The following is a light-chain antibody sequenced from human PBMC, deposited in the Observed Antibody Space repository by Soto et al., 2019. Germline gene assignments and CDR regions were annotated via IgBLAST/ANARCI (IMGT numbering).Light chain of an antibody. Sequence: QSALTQPASVSGSPGQSITISCTGTSSDVGSYNYVSWYQQHAGKAPKLMIYEVSNRPSGVSNRFSASKSGNTASLTISGLQTEDEADYYCSSYTSSSTQVFGGGTKLTV. J-gene: IGLJ3*02. V-gene: IGLV2-14*01. CDR2: EVS. CDR1: SSDVGSYNY. CDR3: SSYTSSSTQV.